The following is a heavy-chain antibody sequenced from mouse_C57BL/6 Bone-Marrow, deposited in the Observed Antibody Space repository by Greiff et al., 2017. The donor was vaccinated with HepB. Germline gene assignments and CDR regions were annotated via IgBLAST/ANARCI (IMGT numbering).Heavy chain of an antibody. CDR3: ARTGGAY. J-gene: IGHJ3*01. Sequence: EVQGVESGGGLVKPGGSLKLSCAASGFTFSDYGMHWVRQAPEKGLEWVAYISSGSSTIYYADTVKGRFTISRDNAKNTLFLQMTSLRSEDTAMYYCARTGGAYWGQGTLVTVSA. V-gene: IGHV5-17*01. CDR2: ISSGSSTI. CDR1: GFTFSDYG.